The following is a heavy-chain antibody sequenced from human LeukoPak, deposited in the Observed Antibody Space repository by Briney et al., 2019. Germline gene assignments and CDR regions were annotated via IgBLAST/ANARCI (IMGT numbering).Heavy chain of an antibody. V-gene: IGHV3-74*01. CDR3: VSFYETY. CDR2: INSDGSWT. D-gene: IGHD2/OR15-2a*01. CDR1: GNYW. J-gene: IGHJ4*02. Sequence: GGSLRLSCAASGNYWMHWVRQVPGKGLVWVSHINSDGSWTSYADSVKGRFTVSKDNAKNTVYLQMNSLRAEDTAVYYYVSFYETYWGRGTLVTVSS.